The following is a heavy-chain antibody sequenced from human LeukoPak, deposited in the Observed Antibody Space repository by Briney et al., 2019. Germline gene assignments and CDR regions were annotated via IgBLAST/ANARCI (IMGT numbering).Heavy chain of an antibody. CDR3: ARGQRIAARPMAY. CDR2: INHSGST. Sequence: SETLSLTCAVYGGSFSGYYWSWIRQPPGKGLEWIGEINHSGSTNYNPSLKSRVTISVDTSKNQFSLKLSSVTAADTAVYYCARGQRIAARPMAYWSQGTLVTVSS. D-gene: IGHD6-6*01. CDR1: GGSFSGYY. V-gene: IGHV4-34*01. J-gene: IGHJ4*02.